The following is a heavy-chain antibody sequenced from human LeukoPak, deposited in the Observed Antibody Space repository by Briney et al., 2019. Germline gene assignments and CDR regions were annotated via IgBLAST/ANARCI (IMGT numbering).Heavy chain of an antibody. CDR2: VHSGGGT. J-gene: IGHJ3*02. CDR3: ARDRILVASGAFDI. V-gene: IGHV3-53*01. D-gene: IGHD3-22*01. CDR1: GFTVSSNY. Sequence: GGSLRLSCAASGFTVSSNYMSWVRLAPGKGLEWVAVVHSGGGTYYADSVKGRFTISRDNSKNTLFLQMNSLRAEDTAVYYCARDRILVASGAFDIWGQGTMVTVSS.